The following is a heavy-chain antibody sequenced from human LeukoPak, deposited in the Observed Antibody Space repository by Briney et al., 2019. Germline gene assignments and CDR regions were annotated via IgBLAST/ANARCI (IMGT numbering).Heavy chain of an antibody. Sequence: ASVKVSCKASGYTFTSYDINWVRQATGQGLGWMGWMNPNSGNTGYAQKFQGRVTMTRNTSISTAYMELSSLRSEDTAVYYCARGGYSYGYDWFDPWGQGTLVTVSS. D-gene: IGHD5-18*01. CDR1: GYTFTSYD. CDR2: MNPNSGNT. V-gene: IGHV1-8*01. CDR3: ARGGYSYGYDWFDP. J-gene: IGHJ5*02.